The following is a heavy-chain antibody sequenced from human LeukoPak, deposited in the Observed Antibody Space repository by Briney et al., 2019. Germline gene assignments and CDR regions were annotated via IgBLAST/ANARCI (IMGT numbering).Heavy chain of an antibody. V-gene: IGHV3-48*03. J-gene: IGHJ4*02. CDR2: ISSSGSTI. CDR1: GFTFSSYE. Sequence: GGSLRLSCAASGFTFSSYEMNWVRQAPGKGLEWVSYISSSGSTIYYADSVKGRFTISRDNAKNSLYLQMNSLRAEDTAVYYCASTKALSIVGATIGDYFDYWGQGTPVTVSS. CDR3: ASTKALSIVGATIGDYFDY. D-gene: IGHD1-26*01.